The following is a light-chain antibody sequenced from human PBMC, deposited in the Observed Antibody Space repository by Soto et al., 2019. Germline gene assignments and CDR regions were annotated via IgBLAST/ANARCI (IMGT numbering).Light chain of an antibody. CDR3: QSYDTFLSAVV. V-gene: IGLV1-44*01. CDR1: SSNIGSHT. Sequence: QSVLTQPPSASGTPGQRVTISCSGSSSNIGSHTVNWYQHLPGTAPKLLIQHNFNRPSGVPDRFSASKSGTSASLAITGLLPEDEADYYCQSYDTFLSAVVFGGGTQLTVL. CDR2: HNF. J-gene: IGLJ2*01.